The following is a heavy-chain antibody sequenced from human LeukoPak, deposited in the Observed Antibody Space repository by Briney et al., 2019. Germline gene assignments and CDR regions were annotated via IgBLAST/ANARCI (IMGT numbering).Heavy chain of an antibody. CDR1: GGSFSGYY. CDR2: IYTSGST. Sequence: SETLSLTCAVYGGSFSGYYWSWIRQPPGKGLEWIGRIYTSGSTNYNPSLKSRVTMSVDTSKNQFSLKLSSVTAADTAVYYCARPSGYYYRDWYFDLWGRGTLVTVSS. V-gene: IGHV4-59*10. CDR3: ARPSGYYYRDWYFDL. D-gene: IGHD3-3*01. J-gene: IGHJ2*01.